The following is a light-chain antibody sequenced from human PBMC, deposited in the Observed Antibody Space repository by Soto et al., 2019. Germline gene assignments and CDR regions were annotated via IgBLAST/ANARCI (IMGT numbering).Light chain of an antibody. J-gene: IGLJ1*01. CDR1: SSDVGDYNY. CDR2: DVS. Sequence: LTQPASVSGSPGQSIAISCTGTSSDVGDYNYVSWYQQHPGKAPKLIIYDVSDRPSGVSSRFSGSKSGNTASLTISGLQPEDEADYYCSSYTSSAPPYVSGTGTKVTVL. V-gene: IGLV2-14*01. CDR3: SSYTSSAPPYV.